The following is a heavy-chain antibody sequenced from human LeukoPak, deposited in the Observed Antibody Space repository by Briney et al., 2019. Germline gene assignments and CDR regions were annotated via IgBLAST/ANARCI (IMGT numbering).Heavy chain of an antibody. D-gene: IGHD2-21*01. CDR2: INPSGGST. CDR3: ARDRAMIAFDY. CDR1: GYTFTSYY. Sequence: APVKVSCKASGYTFTSYYMHWVRQAPGQGLEWMGIINPSGGSTSYAQKFQGRVTMTRDTSTSTVYMELSSLRSEDTAVYYCARDRAMIAFDYWGQGTLVTVSS. V-gene: IGHV1-46*01. J-gene: IGHJ4*02.